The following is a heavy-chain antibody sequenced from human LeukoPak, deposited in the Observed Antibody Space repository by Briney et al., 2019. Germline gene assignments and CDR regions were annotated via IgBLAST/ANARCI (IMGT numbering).Heavy chain of an antibody. Sequence: PGGSLRLSCAASGFSFSSYTMNWVRQAPGKGLEWVSSISSTSSDIHYADSVKGRFTISRDNAKNSLYLQMNSLRAEDTAVYYCARDSSGWYTYSFVDYWGQGTLVTVSS. D-gene: IGHD6-19*01. V-gene: IGHV3-21*01. CDR1: GFSFSSYT. J-gene: IGHJ4*02. CDR2: ISSTSSDI. CDR3: ARDSSGWYTYSFVDY.